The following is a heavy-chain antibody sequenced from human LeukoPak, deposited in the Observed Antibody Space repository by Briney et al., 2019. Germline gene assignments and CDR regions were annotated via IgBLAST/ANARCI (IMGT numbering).Heavy chain of an antibody. D-gene: IGHD3-22*01. V-gene: IGHV1-46*01. CDR2: LNPSGGSS. CDR1: GYTVTSYY. CDR3: AKEAYDNGMDV. J-gene: IGHJ6*02. Sequence: PRASVKVSCKASGYTVTSYYMHWVRQAPGQGLEWMAILNPSGGSSNYAQKFQGGATLTRATSTGTVYMELSSLRSEDTAVYYCAKEAYDNGMDVWGQGTTVTVSS.